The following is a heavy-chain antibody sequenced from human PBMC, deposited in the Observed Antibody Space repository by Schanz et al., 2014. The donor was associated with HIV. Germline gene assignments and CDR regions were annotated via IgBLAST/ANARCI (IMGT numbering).Heavy chain of an antibody. D-gene: IGHD6-19*01. V-gene: IGHV3-33*01. J-gene: IGHJ4*02. CDR3: ARVSRPYSSGWYNVDY. Sequence: VQLVESGGGLVQPGKSLRLSCAASGFTFRNYGIHWVRQAPGKGLSWVAVIWFDGTQKIYADSVKGRFTISRDDSANTVHLQMSSVRAEDTGVYFCARVSRPYSSGWYNVDYWGQGTLVTVSS. CDR1: GFTFRNYG. CDR2: IWFDGTQK.